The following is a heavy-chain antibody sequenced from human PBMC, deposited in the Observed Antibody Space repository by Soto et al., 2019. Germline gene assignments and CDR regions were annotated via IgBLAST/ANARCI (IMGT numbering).Heavy chain of an antibody. J-gene: IGHJ4*02. CDR2: ISENGVNK. CDR3: GKTPHGTVSAPGI. V-gene: IGHV3-30*09. CDR1: GFTFTSFA. Sequence: QVQLVESGGGVVQTGASLRLSCSASGFTFTSFAIHWVRQAPGKGLEWVAVISENGVNKYSAESVRGRFVISRDKSKNTGGVENDSLGPEGTACDFFGKTPHGTVSAPGIWGPGTLVSVSS. D-gene: IGHD3-3*01.